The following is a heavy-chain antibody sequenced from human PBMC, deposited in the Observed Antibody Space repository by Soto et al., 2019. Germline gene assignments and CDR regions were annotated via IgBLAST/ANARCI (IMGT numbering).Heavy chain of an antibody. CDR2: IDSDGSRT. Sequence: EVQLVESGGDLVQPGGSLRLSCAVSGLTFSSYWMHWVRQAPGKGLEWVSRIDSDGSRTNYADSVKGRFTISRDNANNQLDLQRDSLRVDGTAVYCCVGGVDRDKWGQGTLVIVSS. V-gene: IGHV3-74*01. J-gene: IGHJ1*01. D-gene: IGHD2-15*01. CDR3: VGGVDRDK. CDR1: GLTFSSYW.